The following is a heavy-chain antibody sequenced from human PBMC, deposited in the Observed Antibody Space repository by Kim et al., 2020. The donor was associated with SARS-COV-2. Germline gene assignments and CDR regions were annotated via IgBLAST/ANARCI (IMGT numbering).Heavy chain of an antibody. Sequence: GGSLRLSCAASGFTFDDYVMHWVRQGPGKGLEWVSLISGDGGNTYYADSVKGRFTISRDNSKNSLYLQMNSLRTEDTALYYCAKDIYRESFDWLPYYFDYWGQGTLVTVSS. J-gene: IGHJ4*02. CDR3: AKDIYRESFDWLPYYFDY. CDR1: GFTFDDYV. V-gene: IGHV3-43*02. CDR2: ISGDGGNT. D-gene: IGHD3-9*01.